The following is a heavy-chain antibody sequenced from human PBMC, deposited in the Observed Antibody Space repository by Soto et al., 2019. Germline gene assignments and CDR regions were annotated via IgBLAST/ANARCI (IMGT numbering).Heavy chain of an antibody. CDR1: GFTFSTDS. Sequence: EVQLVESGGGLVQPGGSLRLSCVASGFTFSTDSMNWVRQAPGKGLEWVANISTSGATRYYADSVKGRFTISRDNAKTSLYLQMDSLRNEDTAVYYCARFFGSGFDYWGQGTLVTVSS. J-gene: IGHJ4*02. CDR2: ISTSGATR. V-gene: IGHV3-48*02. D-gene: IGHD6-19*01. CDR3: ARFFGSGFDY.